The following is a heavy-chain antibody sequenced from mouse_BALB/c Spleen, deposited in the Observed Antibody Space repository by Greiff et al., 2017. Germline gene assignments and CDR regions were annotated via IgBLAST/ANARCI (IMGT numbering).Heavy chain of an antibody. J-gene: IGHJ2*01. D-gene: IGHD2-4*01. Sequence: EVQGVESGGGLVKPGGSLKLSCAASGFTFSSYAMSWVRQTPEKRLEWVASISSGGSTYYPDSVKGRFTISRDNARNILYLQMSSLRSEDTAMYYCARVYDYDASSFDYWGQGTTLTVSS. V-gene: IGHV5-6-5*01. CDR1: GFTFSSYA. CDR2: ISSGGST. CDR3: ARVYDYDASSFDY.